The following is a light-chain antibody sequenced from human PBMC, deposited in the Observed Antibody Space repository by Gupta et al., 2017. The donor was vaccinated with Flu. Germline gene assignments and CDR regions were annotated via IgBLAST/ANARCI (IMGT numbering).Light chain of an antibody. CDR1: QSISSSF. V-gene: IGKV3-20*01. Sequence: GTLSLSPGERATLSCRASQSISSSFLAWYQQKPGQAPRLLIYGASRRATGIPDRFSGSGSGTDFTLTISRLEPEDFAVYYCQQACSSPWTFGQGTKVEVK. CDR2: GAS. CDR3: QQACSSPWT. J-gene: IGKJ1*01.